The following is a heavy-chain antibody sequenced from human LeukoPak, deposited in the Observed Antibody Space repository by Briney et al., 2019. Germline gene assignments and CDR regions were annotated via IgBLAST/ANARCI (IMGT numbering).Heavy chain of an antibody. CDR1: GLTFSSYD. D-gene: IGHD2-2*01. V-gene: IGHV3-48*03. J-gene: IGHJ4*02. CDR3: DTRPRY. Sequence: PGGSLRLSCVGSGLTFSSYDMNWVRQAPGKGLEWISYISNSGNTIYYADSVKGRFTISRDNAKNSLYLQMNSLRAEDTAVYYCDTRPRYWGQGTLVTASS. CDR2: ISNSGNTI.